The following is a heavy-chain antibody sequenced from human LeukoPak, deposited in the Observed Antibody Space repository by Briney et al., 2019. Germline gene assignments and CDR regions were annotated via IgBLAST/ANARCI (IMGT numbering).Heavy chain of an antibody. CDR1: GFTFSDYS. J-gene: IGHJ4*02. Sequence: PGGSLRPSCAASGFTFSDYSMSRVRQSPGKRLEYLSYISSGSGTIHYAGSVKGRFTVSRDNAKNPLYLQMSSLRAEDTAVYHCARVALGYQTYHFDYWGQGTLVTVSS. V-gene: IGHV3-48*01. CDR3: ARVALGYQTYHFDY. D-gene: IGHD3-16*01. CDR2: ISSGSGTI.